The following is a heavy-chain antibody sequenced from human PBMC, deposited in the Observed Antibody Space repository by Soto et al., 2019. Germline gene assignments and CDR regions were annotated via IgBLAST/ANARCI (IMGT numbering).Heavy chain of an antibody. CDR2: TYYRSKWYN. J-gene: IGHJ3*02. Sequence: PSQTLSLTCAISGDSVSSNSAAWNWIRQSPSRGLEWLGRTYYRSKWYNDYAVSVKSRITINPDTSKNQFSLQLNSVTPEDTAVYFCSRYRSMKMASDTAMDAFYIWGQGTMVTVSS. CDR1: GDSVSSNSAA. D-gene: IGHD5-18*01. CDR3: SRYRSMKMASDTAMDAFYI. V-gene: IGHV6-1*01.